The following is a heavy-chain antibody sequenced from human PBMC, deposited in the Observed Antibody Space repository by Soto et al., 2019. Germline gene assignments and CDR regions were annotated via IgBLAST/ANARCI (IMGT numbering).Heavy chain of an antibody. D-gene: IGHD1-26*01. V-gene: IGHV4-39*07. CDR2: IYYSGTT. Sequence: SETLSVTCTVSGGSISSGPYSWGWIRQPPGKGLEWIGYIYYSGTTYYNPSLKSRVTMSVDTSKNQFSLKLTSVTAVDTAVYYCARREIQGPIDYWGQGTLVTAPQ. J-gene: IGHJ4*02. CDR3: ARREIQGPIDY. CDR1: GGSISSGPYS.